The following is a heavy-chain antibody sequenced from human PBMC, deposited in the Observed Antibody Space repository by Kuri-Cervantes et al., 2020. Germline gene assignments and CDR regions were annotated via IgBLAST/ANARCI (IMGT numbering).Heavy chain of an antibody. V-gene: IGHV4-59*01. CDR3: ARVGREYEVWGSYRYSFDAFDI. CDR2: IYYSGIT. Sequence: SETLSLTCTVSGGSMSSYYWSWIRQPPGKGLEWIGNIYYSGITNYSPSLKSRVTISVDTSKNQFSLKLSSVTAADTAVYYCARVGREYEVWGSYRYSFDAFDIWGQGTMVTVSS. J-gene: IGHJ3*02. D-gene: IGHD3-16*02. CDR1: GGSMSSYY.